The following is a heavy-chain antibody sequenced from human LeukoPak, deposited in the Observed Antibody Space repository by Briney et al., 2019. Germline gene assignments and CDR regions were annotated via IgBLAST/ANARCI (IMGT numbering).Heavy chain of an antibody. CDR3: ARLKYYYDSSGSRAEYFQH. D-gene: IGHD3-22*01. V-gene: IGHV4-4*07. CDR1: GGSISSYY. CDR2: IYTSGST. Sequence: SETLSLTCTVSGGSISSYYWSWIRQPAGKGLEWIGRIYTSGSTNYNPSLKSRVTISVDTSKNQFSLKLSSVTAADTAVYYCARLKYYYDSSGSRAEYFQHWGQGTLVTASS. J-gene: IGHJ1*01.